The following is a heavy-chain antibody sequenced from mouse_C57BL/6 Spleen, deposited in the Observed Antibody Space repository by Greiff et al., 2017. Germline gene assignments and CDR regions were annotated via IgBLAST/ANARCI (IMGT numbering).Heavy chain of an antibody. Sequence: EVQLVESEGGLVQPGSSMKLSCTASGFTFSDYYMAWVRQVPEKGLEWVANINYDGSSTYYLDSLKSRFIISRDNAKNILYLQMSSLKSEDTATYYCARWDGSSFFAYWGQGTLVTVSA. CDR3: ARWDGSSFFAY. V-gene: IGHV5-16*01. CDR1: GFTFSDYY. CDR2: INYDGSST. J-gene: IGHJ3*01. D-gene: IGHD1-1*01.